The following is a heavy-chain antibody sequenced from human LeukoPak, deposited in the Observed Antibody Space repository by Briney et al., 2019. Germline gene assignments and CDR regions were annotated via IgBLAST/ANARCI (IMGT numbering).Heavy chain of an antibody. CDR2: IWYDGSNK. CDR1: GFTFSSYG. Sequence: GGSLRLSCAASGFTFSSYGMHWVRQAPGKGLERVAVIWYDGSNKYYADSVKGRFTISRDNSKNTLYLQMNSLRAEDTAVYYCAKYYYDSSGIDYWGQGTLVTVSS. CDR3: AKYYYDSSGIDY. V-gene: IGHV3-33*06. J-gene: IGHJ4*02. D-gene: IGHD3-22*01.